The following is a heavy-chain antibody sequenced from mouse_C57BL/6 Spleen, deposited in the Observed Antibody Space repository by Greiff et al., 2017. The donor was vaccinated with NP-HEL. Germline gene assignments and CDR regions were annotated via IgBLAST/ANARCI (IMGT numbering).Heavy chain of an antibody. V-gene: IGHV6-3*01. CDR2: IRLKSDNYAT. D-gene: IGHD3-3*01. CDR1: GFTFSNYW. Sequence: EVKVEESGGGLVQPGGSMKLSCVASGFTFSNYWMNWVRQSPEKGLEWVAQIRLKSDNYATHYAVSVKGRFTISRDDSKSSVYRQMNDVRADDTGIYYCTGEGLDYWGQGTTLTVSS. J-gene: IGHJ2*01. CDR3: TGEGLDY.